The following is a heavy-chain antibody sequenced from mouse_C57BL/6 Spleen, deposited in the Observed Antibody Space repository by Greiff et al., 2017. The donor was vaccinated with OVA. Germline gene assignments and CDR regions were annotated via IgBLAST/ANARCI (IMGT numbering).Heavy chain of an antibody. V-gene: IGHV1-55*01. CDR1: GYTFTSYW. CDR3: ARRSSYYAMDY. J-gene: IGHJ4*01. Sequence: QVQLQQPGAELVKPGASVKMSCKASGYTFTSYWITWVKQRPGQGLEWIGDIYPGSGSTNYTEKFKSKATLTVDTSDSTAYMQLSSLTSEDSAVYYCARRSSYYAMDYWGQGTSVTVSS. CDR2: IYPGSGST.